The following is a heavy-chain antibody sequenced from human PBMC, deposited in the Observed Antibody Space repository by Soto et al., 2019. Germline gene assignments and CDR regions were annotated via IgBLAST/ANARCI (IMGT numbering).Heavy chain of an antibody. CDR2: MNPNSGNT. CDR1: GYTFTSYD. Sequence: ASVKVSCKASGYTFTSYDINWVRQATGQGLEWMGWMNPNSGNTGYAQKFQGRVTMTRNTSISTAYMELSSLRSEDTAVYYCARNGIVVVPADDAFDFWGQGTMVTVSS. D-gene: IGHD2-2*01. J-gene: IGHJ3*01. CDR3: ARNGIVVVPADDAFDF. V-gene: IGHV1-8*01.